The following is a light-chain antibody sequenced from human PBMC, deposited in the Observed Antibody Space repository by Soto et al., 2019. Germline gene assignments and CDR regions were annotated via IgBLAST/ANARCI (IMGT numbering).Light chain of an antibody. CDR1: RSVSSY. V-gene: IGKV3-11*01. CDR2: DAS. CDR3: QQYNNWPWT. Sequence: EIVLTQSPATLSLSPGESATLSCRATRSVSSYLAWYQQKPGQAPRLLIYDASSRPTDIPARFSGSGSGTDFTLTISSLEPEDFAVYYCQQYNNWPWTFGPGTKVEI. J-gene: IGKJ1*01.